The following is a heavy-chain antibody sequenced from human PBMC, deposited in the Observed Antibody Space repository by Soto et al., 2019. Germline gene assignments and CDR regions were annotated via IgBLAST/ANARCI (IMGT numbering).Heavy chain of an antibody. J-gene: IGHJ3*02. CDR2: IYYSGST. CDR1: GGSISSGGYY. CDR3: ANESGGGYSGYDDASDI. V-gene: IGHV4-31*03. D-gene: IGHD5-12*01. Sequence: SETLSLTCTVSGGSISSGGYYWSWIRQHPGKGLEWIGYIYYSGSTYYNPSLKSRVTISVDTSKNQFSLKLSSVAAADTAVYDCANESGGGYSGYDDASDIWGQGTMVTVSS.